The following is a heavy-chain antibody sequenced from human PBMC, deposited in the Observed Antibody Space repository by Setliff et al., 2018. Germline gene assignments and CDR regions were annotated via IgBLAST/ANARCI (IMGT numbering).Heavy chain of an antibody. CDR3: ARGGTYRYFDY. Sequence: PSETLSLTCTVSGDSIPDASIMAWIRQPPGKGLEFIGYVLYNGAAKYDPSLKSRVTMSVDTSKTQFSLKLNSMTTADTAVYYCARGGTYRYFDYWGQGALVTVSS. V-gene: IGHV4-59*01. CDR2: VLYNGAA. CDR1: GDSIPDAS. J-gene: IGHJ4*02.